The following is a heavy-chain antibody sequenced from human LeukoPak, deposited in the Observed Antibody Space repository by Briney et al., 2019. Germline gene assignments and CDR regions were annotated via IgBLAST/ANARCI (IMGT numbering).Heavy chain of an antibody. CDR1: GGSISSGGYS. D-gene: IGHD6-19*01. J-gene: IGHJ4*02. V-gene: IGHV4-30-2*01. Sequence: SETLSLTCAVSGGSISSGGYSWSWIRQPPGKGLEWIGYICHSGSTYYNPSLKSRVTISVDRSKNQFSLKLSSVTAADTAVYYCARGAVAGPNPFDYWGQGTLVTVSS. CDR2: ICHSGST. CDR3: ARGAVAGPNPFDY.